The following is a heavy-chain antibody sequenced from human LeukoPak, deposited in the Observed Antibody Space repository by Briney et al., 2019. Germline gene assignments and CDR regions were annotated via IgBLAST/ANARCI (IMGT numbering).Heavy chain of an antibody. CDR1: GYTFTNND. Sequence: ASVKVSCKASGYTFTNNDINWVRQATGQGLEWMGWVNPNSGNAGYAQKFQGRVTITRSTSVSTAYMELSSLRSEDTAVYYCARGQARYDSSGFYVYYFDYWGQGTLVTVSS. CDR3: ARGQARYDSSGFYVYYFDY. CDR2: VNPNSGNA. V-gene: IGHV1-8*03. J-gene: IGHJ4*02. D-gene: IGHD3-22*01.